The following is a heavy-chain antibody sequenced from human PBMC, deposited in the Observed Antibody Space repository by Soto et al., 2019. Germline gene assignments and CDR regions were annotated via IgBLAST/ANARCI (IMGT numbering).Heavy chain of an antibody. Sequence: QVQLVQSGPEVKEPGSSVKVSCKTSGGTFSSYPLNWVRQAPGQGLEWMGVITPLYGTKNYAQRFRGRVTFAEDESTSPVFMQLTRATADDTAVYFSPRGGTLKPFDPWGQGTLVTVSS. CDR2: ITPLYGTK. D-gene: IGHD3-16*01. CDR1: GGTFSSYP. V-gene: IGHV1-69*12. CDR3: PRGGTLKPFDP. J-gene: IGHJ5*02.